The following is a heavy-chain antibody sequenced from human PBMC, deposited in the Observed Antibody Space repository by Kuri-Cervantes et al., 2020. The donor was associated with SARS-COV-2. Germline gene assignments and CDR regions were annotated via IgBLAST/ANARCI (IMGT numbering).Heavy chain of an antibody. CDR2: TNHSGST. J-gene: IGHJ3*02. D-gene: IGHD2-15*01. CDR1: GGSVSSYY. V-gene: IGHV4-34*01. CDR3: AREGESSVVAATLGPWRAFDI. Sequence: SETLSLTCTVSGGSVSSYYWSWIRQPPGKGLEWIGETNHSGSTNYNPSLKSRVTISVDTSKNQFSLKLSSVTAADTAVYYCAREGESSVVAATLGPWRAFDIWGQGTMVTVSS.